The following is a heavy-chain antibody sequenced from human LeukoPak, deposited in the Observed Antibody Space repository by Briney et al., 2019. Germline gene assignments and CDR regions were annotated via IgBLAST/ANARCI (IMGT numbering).Heavy chain of an antibody. V-gene: IGHV3-9*03. CDR2: ISWKSGSI. CDR1: GFTFDDYA. CDR3: AKSSSSWYADAFDI. Sequence: GRSLRLSCAASGFTFDDYAMHWVRQAPGKGLEWVSGISWKSGSIVYADSVKGRFTISRDNAKNSLYLQMNSLRAEDMALYYCAKSSSSWYADAFDIWGQGTMVTVSS. D-gene: IGHD6-13*01. J-gene: IGHJ3*02.